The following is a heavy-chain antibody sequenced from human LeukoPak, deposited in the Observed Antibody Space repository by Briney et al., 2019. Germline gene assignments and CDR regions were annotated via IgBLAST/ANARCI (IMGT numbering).Heavy chain of an antibody. J-gene: IGHJ3*02. D-gene: IGHD4-17*01. CDR1: GFTFSSYG. Sequence: GRSLRLSCAASGFTFSSYGMHWVRQAPGKGLEWVAVIWYDGSNKYYADSVKGRFTISRDNSKNTLYLQMNSLRAEDTAVYYCARGSNYGDYVPDAFDIWGQGTMVTVSS. CDR3: ARGSNYGDYVPDAFDI. CDR2: IWYDGSNK. V-gene: IGHV3-33*01.